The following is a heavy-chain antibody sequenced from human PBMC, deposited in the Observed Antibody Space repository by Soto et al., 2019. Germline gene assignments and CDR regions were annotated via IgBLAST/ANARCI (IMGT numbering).Heavy chain of an antibody. J-gene: IGHJ5*02. CDR1: GGSISSSSYY. D-gene: IGHD6-6*01. Sequence: SETLSLTCTVSGGSISSSSYYWGWIRQPPGKGLEWIGSIYYSGSTYYNPSLKSRVTISVDTSKNQFSLKLSSVTAADTAVYYCARGGGKQLVWIWFDPWGQGTLVTVSS. V-gene: IGHV4-39*01. CDR2: IYYSGST. CDR3: ARGGGKQLVWIWFDP.